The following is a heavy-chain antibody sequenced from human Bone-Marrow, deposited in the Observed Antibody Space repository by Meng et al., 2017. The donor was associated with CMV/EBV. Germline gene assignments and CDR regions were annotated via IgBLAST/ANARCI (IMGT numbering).Heavy chain of an antibody. CDR1: GYIFSTYW. V-gene: IGHV3-74*01. Sequence: GEFLKISCAASGYIFSTYWMHWVRQAPGKGLVWVSRINSDESSTSHADSVKGRITICRDNTKNTMYLQMNSLRAEDTAVYYCARGYSNRIESWGQGTLVTVSS. D-gene: IGHD4-11*01. J-gene: IGHJ4*02. CDR2: INSDESST. CDR3: ARGYSNRIES.